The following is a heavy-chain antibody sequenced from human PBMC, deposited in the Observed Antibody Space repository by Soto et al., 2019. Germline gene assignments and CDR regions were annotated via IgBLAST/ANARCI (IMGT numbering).Heavy chain of an antibody. V-gene: IGHV3-30-3*01. Sequence: GGSLRLSCAASGFTFSSYAMHWVRQAPGKGLEWVAVISYDGSNKYYADSVKGRFTISRDNSKNTLYLQMNSLRAEDTAVYYCAGLGETAYFDYWGQGTLVTVS. CDR3: AGLGETAYFDY. CDR1: GFTFSSYA. D-gene: IGHD2-21*01. CDR2: ISYDGSNK. J-gene: IGHJ4*02.